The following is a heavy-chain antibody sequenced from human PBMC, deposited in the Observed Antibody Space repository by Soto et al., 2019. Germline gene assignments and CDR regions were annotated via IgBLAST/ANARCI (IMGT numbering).Heavy chain of an antibody. CDR2: ISYDGSNK. D-gene: IGHD3-22*01. CDR3: AKDQVYYDSSGYFGH. J-gene: IGHJ4*02. V-gene: IGHV3-30*18. CDR1: GFTFSSYG. Sequence: PGGSLRLSCAASGFTFSSYGMHWVRQAPGKGLEWGAVISYDGSNKYYADSVKGRFTISRDNSKNTLYLQMNSLRAEDTAVYYCAKDQVYYDSSGYFGHWGQGTWAPSPQ.